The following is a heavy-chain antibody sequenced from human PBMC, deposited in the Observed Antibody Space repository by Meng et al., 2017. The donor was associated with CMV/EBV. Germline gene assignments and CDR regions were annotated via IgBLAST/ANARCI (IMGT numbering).Heavy chain of an antibody. V-gene: IGHV3-21*01. CDR3: ARIGERWFDP. CDR2: ISSSNSYI. CDR1: GFTFSSYS. J-gene: IGHJ5*02. Sequence: GESLKISCAASGFTFSSYSMNWVRQAPGKGLEWVSSISSSNSYIYYADSVKGRFTISRDNAKNSLYLQMNSLRAEDTAVYYCARIGERWFDPWGQGTLVTVSS.